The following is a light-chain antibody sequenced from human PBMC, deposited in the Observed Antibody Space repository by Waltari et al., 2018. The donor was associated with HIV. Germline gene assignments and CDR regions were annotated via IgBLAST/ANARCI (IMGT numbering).Light chain of an antibody. J-gene: IGLJ3*02. CDR1: RSDVGRYNL. V-gene: IGLV2-23*02. Sequence: QSALTQPASDSGSPGQSITIYCTGTRSDVGRYNLVYWYQHHPGKAPKLIISEVSKRPSGVSNRFSGSKSGTTASLTISGLQAEDEADYHCCSYAHNDPWVFGGGTRLTVL. CDR3: CSYAHNDPWV. CDR2: EVS.